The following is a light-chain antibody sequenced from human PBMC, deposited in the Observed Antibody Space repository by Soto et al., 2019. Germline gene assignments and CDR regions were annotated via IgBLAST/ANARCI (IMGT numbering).Light chain of an antibody. V-gene: IGLV2-14*01. J-gene: IGLJ1*01. CDR3: NSYTSSSTHNYV. Sequence: QSGLTQPASVSGSPGQSITISCTGTSSDFGGYNYVSWYQQRPGKAPKLLIFEVTNRPSGVSNRFSGSKSGNTASLTISGLQPEDEADYYCNSYTSSSTHNYVFGSGTKVTVL. CDR1: SSDFGGYNY. CDR2: EVT.